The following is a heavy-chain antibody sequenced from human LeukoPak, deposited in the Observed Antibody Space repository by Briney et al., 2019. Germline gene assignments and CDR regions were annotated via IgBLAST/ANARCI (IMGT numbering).Heavy chain of an antibody. CDR2: INPNSGGT. CDR3: ARVDFWSGYVSDY. CDR1: GYTFTGYY. V-gene: IGHV1-2*02. J-gene: IGHJ4*02. Sequence: ASVKVSCKASGYTFTGYYMHWVRQAPGQGLEWMGWINPNSGGTNYAQKFQGRVTMTRDTSISTAYMELSRLRSDDTAVYYCARVDFWSGYVSDYWGQGTLVTVSS. D-gene: IGHD3-3*01.